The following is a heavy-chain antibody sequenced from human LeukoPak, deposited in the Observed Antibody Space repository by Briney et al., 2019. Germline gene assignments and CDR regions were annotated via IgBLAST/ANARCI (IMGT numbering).Heavy chain of an antibody. D-gene: IGHD3-10*01. CDR2: INPNSGAT. V-gene: IGHV1-2*02. Sequence: ASVKVSCKASGYTFTAYYMHWVRQAPGQGLEWMGWINPNSGATNSAQKFQGRVTMTRDTSISTAYMELHRLRSDDTAVYFCARDNLSTYSDPGSYFPDWGQGTLVTVSS. J-gene: IGHJ4*02. CDR3: ARDNLSTYSDPGSYFPD. CDR1: GYTFTAYY.